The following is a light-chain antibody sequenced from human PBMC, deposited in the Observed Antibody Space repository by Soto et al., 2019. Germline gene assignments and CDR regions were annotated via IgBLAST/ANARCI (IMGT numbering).Light chain of an antibody. CDR2: DAS. J-gene: IGKJ4*01. CDR3: QQRSNWPPEGLT. Sequence: EIVLTQSPATLSLSPGERATLSCRASQSVSSYLAWYQQKPGQAPRLLIYDASNRATGIPARFSGSGSGTDFTLTISSLEPEDFAVYYRQQRSNWPPEGLTFGGGTKVEIK. V-gene: IGKV3-11*01. CDR1: QSVSSY.